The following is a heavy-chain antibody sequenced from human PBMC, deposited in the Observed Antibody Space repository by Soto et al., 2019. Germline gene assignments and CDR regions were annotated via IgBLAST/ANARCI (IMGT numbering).Heavy chain of an antibody. CDR3: ARDSGSYWDSFDY. J-gene: IGHJ4*02. CDR1: GYIFNSYG. D-gene: IGHD1-26*01. V-gene: IGHV1-18*01. CDR2: INPYSGNT. Sequence: QVQLVQSGAEVKKPGASVKVSCKGSGYIFNSYGFSWVRQAPGQGLEWMGWINPYSGNTNYAQNLKGRITMTADTFTNTVYMELRSLRSDATAVYYCARDSGSYWDSFDYWGQGTLVTVSS.